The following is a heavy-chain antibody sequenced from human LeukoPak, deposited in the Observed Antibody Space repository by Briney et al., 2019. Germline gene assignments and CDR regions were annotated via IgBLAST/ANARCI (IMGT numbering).Heavy chain of an antibody. V-gene: IGHV4-34*01. CDR1: GGSFSGYY. J-gene: IGHJ4*02. Sequence: SETLSLTCAVYGGSFSGYYWSWIRQPPGEGLEWIGEINHSGSTNYNPSLKSRVTISVDTSKNQFSLKLSSVTAADTAVYYCARERFRYSEFDYWGQGTLVTVSS. CDR2: INHSGST. CDR3: ARERFRYSEFDY. D-gene: IGHD2-15*01.